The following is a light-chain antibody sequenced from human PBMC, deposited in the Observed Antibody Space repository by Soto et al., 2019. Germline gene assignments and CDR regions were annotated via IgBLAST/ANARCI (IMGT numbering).Light chain of an antibody. Sequence: EIVLTQSPGTLSLSPGERATLSCRASQSFTGSYLAWYQQKPGQAPRLLIYGASSRATGIPDRFSGSGSGTDFTLTISRLEPEDFAVYYCQQYGTSPRTFGQGTKEEIK. CDR1: QSFTGSY. J-gene: IGKJ1*01. CDR3: QQYGTSPRT. CDR2: GAS. V-gene: IGKV3-20*01.